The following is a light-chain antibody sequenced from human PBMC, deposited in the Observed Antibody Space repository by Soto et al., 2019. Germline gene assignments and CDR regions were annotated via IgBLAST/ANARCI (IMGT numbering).Light chain of an antibody. CDR1: QSVSNTY. V-gene: IGKV3-20*01. Sequence: EIVLTQSPGTLSLSPGERATLSCRASQSVSNTYLAWYQHKPGQAPRLLIYGASDRATGIPDRFSGSGSVTDFTLTISSLEPEDFALYYCQQYGTSPVTFGQGTKLGIK. J-gene: IGKJ2*01. CDR2: GAS. CDR3: QQYGTSPVT.